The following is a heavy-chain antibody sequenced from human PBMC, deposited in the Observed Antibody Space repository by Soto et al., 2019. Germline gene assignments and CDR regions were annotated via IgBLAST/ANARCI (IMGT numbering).Heavy chain of an antibody. J-gene: IGHJ3*02. CDR3: AKDEDVRSDYIWAQGLFDI. CDR1: GFTFDDYA. CDR2: ISWNSGSI. V-gene: IGHV3-9*01. D-gene: IGHD3-16*01. Sequence: PGGSLRLSCAASGFTFDDYAMHWVRQAPGKGLEWVSGISWNSGSIGYADSVKGRFTISRDNAKNSLYLQMNSLRAEDTALYYCAKDEDVRSDYIWAQGLFDIWGQGTMVTVSS.